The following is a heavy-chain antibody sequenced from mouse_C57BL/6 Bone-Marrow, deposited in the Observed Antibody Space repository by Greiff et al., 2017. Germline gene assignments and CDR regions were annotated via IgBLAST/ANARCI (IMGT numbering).Heavy chain of an antibody. CDR1: GFTFSSYA. Sequence: EVMLVESGGGLVKPGGSLKLSCAASGFTFSSYAMSWVRQTPEQRLEWVATISDGGSYTYYPDNVKGRFTISRDNATNTLYLQMSHLKSEDTAMDDCERERYKKGYWALDVWGTGTTVTVSS. CDR3: ERERYKKGYWALDV. CDR2: ISDGGSYT. J-gene: IGHJ1*03. V-gene: IGHV5-4*01. D-gene: IGHD1-3*01.